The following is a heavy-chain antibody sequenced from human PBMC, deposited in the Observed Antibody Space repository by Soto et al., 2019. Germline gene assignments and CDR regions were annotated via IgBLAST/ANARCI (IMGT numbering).Heavy chain of an antibody. V-gene: IGHV1-2*06. J-gene: IGHJ5*01. D-gene: IGHD2-21*01. CDR1: GYIFTDYY. CDR3: SRPYCGSNSCYSWFDY. CDR2: INPNSGDT. Sequence: VQLVQSGAEVKKPGASVKVSCKASGYIFTDYYINWVRQAPGQGLEWMGRINPNSGDTDYAQKFQGRVIMTTNTSLSAASMDLCGQRSGDSAIYYCSRPYCGSNSCYSWFDYLGQRTLGTFS.